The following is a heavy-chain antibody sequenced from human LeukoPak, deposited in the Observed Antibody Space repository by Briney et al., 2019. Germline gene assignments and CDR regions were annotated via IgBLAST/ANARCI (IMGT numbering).Heavy chain of an antibody. CDR2: ISSTSSPI. CDR1: GFTFSTYS. V-gene: IGHV3-21*01. CDR3: ARDLYSGGSCQNRYYYGMDV. D-gene: IGHD2-15*01. J-gene: IGHJ6*02. Sequence: NPGGSLRLSCAASGFTFSTYSINWVRQAPGKGLEWVSSISSTSSPIYYADSVKGRFTISRDNAKNSLYLQMNSLRAEDTAVYYCARDLYSGGSCQNRYYYGMDVWGQGTTVTVSS.